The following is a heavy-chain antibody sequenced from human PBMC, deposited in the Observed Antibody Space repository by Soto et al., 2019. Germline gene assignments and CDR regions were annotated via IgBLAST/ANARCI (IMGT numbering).Heavy chain of an antibody. CDR3: ATTPRILYGMDV. J-gene: IGHJ6*01. Sequence: SSETLCVTCTFSGGSISISYWSWIRQPPGKGPEWIGHIYYSGSTNYNPSLKSRVTISVDTSKNQISLKLSSVTAADTAVYYCATTPRILYGMDVWGQGTTVTVSS. V-gene: IGHV4-59*01. CDR2: IYYSGST. D-gene: IGHD2-15*01. CDR1: GGSISISY.